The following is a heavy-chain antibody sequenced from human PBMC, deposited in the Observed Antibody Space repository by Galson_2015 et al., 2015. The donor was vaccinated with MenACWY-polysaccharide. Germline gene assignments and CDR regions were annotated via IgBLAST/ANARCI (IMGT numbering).Heavy chain of an antibody. D-gene: IGHD3-3*01. J-gene: IGHJ5*02. CDR2: ISYDGSNK. CDR3: AKDLGQRDYDFWSGNSFDP. CDR1: GFTFSSYG. V-gene: IGHV3-30*18. Sequence: SLRLSCAASGFTFSSYGMHWVRQAPGKGLEWVAVISYDGSNKYYADSVKGRFTISRDNSKNTLYLHMNSLRAEDTAVYYCAKDLGQRDYDFWSGNSFDPWGQGTLVTVSS.